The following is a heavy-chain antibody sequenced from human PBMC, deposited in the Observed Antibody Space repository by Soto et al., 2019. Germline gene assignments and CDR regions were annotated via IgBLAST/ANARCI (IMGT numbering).Heavy chain of an antibody. Sequence: VQLVQSGAEVRKPGSSVRVPCKASGGSFNRHTISWVRQAPGQGLGWMGGIIPIFGTTNHAQKFQGRVTIIADESTSTVYMELSSLRSDDTAIYYCARGWGYDSTDYYYAYWGQRTLVIFSS. CDR1: GGSFNRHT. J-gene: IGHJ4*02. CDR2: IIPIFGTT. D-gene: IGHD3-22*01. V-gene: IGHV1-69*01. CDR3: ARGWGYDSTDYYYAY.